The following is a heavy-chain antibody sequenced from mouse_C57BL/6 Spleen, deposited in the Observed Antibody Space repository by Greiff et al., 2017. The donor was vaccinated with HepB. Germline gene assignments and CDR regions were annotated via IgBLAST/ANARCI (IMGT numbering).Heavy chain of an antibody. J-gene: IGHJ3*01. Sequence: VQLQQSGPELVKPGASVKISCKASGYTFTDYYMNWVKQSHGKSLEWIGDINPNNGGTSYNQKFKGKATLTVDKSSSTAYMELRSLTSEDSAVYYCARGLRDLAYWGQGTLVTVSA. V-gene: IGHV1-26*01. CDR1: GYTFTDYY. CDR2: INPNNGGT. D-gene: IGHD3-2*02. CDR3: ARGLRDLAY.